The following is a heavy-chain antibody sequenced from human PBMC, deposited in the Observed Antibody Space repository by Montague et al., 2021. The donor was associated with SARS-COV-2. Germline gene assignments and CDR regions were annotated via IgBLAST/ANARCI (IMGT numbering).Heavy chain of an antibody. CDR1: GGSFSGYY. D-gene: IGHD3-16*02. V-gene: IGHV4-34*01. J-gene: IGHJ6*02. Sequence: SETLSLTCAVYGGSFSGYYWSWIRQPPGKGLEWIGEINHSGSTNYNPSLTRRVPLSVDTSKNQFSLKLRSVTAADTAVYYCARGQPPRITFGGIISYGLDVWGQGTTVTVSS. CDR3: ARGQPPRITFGGIISYGLDV. CDR2: INHSGST.